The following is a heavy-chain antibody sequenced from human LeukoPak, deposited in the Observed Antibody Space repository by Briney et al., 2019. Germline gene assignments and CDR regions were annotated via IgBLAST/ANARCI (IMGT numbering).Heavy chain of an antibody. D-gene: IGHD6-19*01. Sequence: GGSLRLSCAASGFTFSNYGMHWVRQAPGRGLVWVSRITDDGGVTAYADSVKGRFTISRDNAKNTLYLQMNSLRDEATDWYDSAREAGACGLAGDSSGWYMYYYYYWGQGNLVLVSS. CDR2: ITDDGGVT. CDR3: AREAGACGLAGDSSGWYMYYYYY. J-gene: IGHJ4*02. V-gene: IGHV3-74*03. CDR1: GFTFSNYG.